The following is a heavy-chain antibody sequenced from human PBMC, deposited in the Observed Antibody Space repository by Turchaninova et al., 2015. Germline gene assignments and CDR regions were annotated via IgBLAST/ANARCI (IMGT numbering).Heavy chain of an antibody. Sequence: EVQLLESGGGLVKPGGALRLFCAASGFASSRYAMCWVRQAPGRGREWAAVISGTGDNTKHPDSVNGRFPISIDTSKNTLYLQMNSLGAEDTARYCCAISITGTTLYYYMDVWGKGTTVTVSS. CDR1: GFASSRYA. J-gene: IGHJ6*03. D-gene: IGHD1-7*01. CDR3: AISITGTTLYYYMDV. V-gene: IGHV3-23*01. CDR2: ISGTGDNT.